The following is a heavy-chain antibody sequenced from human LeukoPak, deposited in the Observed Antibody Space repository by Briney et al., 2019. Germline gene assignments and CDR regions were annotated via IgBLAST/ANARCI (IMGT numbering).Heavy chain of an antibody. CDR2: IIPVFGTA. CDR3: ARVGWELLSGYYMDV. D-gene: IGHD1-26*01. CDR1: GGTFSSYA. J-gene: IGHJ6*03. V-gene: IGHV1-69*05. Sequence: SVKVSCKASGGTFSSYAISWVRQAPGQGLEWMGRIIPVFGTANYAQKFQGRVTITTDESTSTAYMELSSLRSEDTAVYYCARVGWELLSGYYMDVWGKGTTVTVSS.